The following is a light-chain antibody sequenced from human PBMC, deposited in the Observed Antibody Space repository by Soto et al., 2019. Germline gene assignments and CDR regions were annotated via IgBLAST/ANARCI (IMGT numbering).Light chain of an antibody. CDR1: QGVSSA. V-gene: IGKV1D-13*01. CDR3: QHLNNYPFS. J-gene: IGKJ5*01. CDR2: DAS. Sequence: IKMTPSPYSLSATLRDTATITCRASQGVSSALAWYQQRPGKAPKLLIYDASSLESGVPSRFSGSGSGTDFTLTISSLQPEDFAIYYCQHLNNYPFSFGHGTRLEIK.